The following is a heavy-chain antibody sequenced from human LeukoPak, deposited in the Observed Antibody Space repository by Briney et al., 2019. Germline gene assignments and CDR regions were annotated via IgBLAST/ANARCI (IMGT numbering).Heavy chain of an antibody. Sequence: SETLSLTCTVSGYSISSGYYWGWIRQPPGKGLEWIGSIYHSGSTYYNPSLKSRVTISVDTSKNQFSLKLSSVTAADTAVYYCARDHRQLVRDLYYWGQGTLVTVSS. CDR3: ARDHRQLVRDLYY. V-gene: IGHV4-38-2*02. CDR2: IYHSGST. J-gene: IGHJ4*02. CDR1: GYSISSGYY. D-gene: IGHD6-6*01.